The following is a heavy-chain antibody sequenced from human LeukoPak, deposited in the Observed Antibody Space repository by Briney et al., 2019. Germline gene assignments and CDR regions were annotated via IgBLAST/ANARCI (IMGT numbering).Heavy chain of an antibody. J-gene: IGHJ4*02. CDR3: ARVKSSGWYFDY. CDR2: INHSGST. V-gene: IGHV4-34*01. Sequence: NPSETLSLTCAVYNGSLGGDYWSWIRQPPGKGLEWIGEINHSGSTNYNPSLKSRVTISVDTSKNQFSLKLSSVTAADTAVYYCARVKSSGWYFDYWGQGTLVTVSS. D-gene: IGHD6-19*01. CDR1: NGSLGGDY.